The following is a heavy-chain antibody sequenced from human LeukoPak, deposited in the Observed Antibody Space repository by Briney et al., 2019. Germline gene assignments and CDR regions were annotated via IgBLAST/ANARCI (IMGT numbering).Heavy chain of an antibody. V-gene: IGHV3-48*01. CDR2: ISSSSSTI. Sequence: HPGGSLRLSCEASGFTFTSNSMNWVRQTPGKGLEWVSYISSSSSTIYYADSVKGRFTISRDNAKNSLYLQMNSLRAEDTAVYYCARGFLVGVPAAMGDRYNWFDPWGQGTLVTVSS. D-gene: IGHD2-2*01. CDR3: ARGFLVGVPAAMGDRYNWFDP. J-gene: IGHJ5*02. CDR1: GFTFTSNS.